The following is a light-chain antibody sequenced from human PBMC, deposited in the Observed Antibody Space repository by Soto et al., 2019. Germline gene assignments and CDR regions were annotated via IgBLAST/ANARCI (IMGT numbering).Light chain of an antibody. V-gene: IGLV1-47*02. Sequence: QSVLTQPPSASGAPGQRVTISCSGSSSNIRNNHVYWYQHLPGTAPKLLIYSNNKRPSGVPDRFSEYKSGTSGSLAISGLRSEDEGDYYCASWDDRLRSVVFGGGTKVTVL. CDR3: ASWDDRLRSVV. J-gene: IGLJ2*01. CDR1: SSNIRNNH. CDR2: SNN.